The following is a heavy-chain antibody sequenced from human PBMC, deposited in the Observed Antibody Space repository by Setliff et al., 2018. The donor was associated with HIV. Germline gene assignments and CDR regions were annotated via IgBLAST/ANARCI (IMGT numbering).Heavy chain of an antibody. Sequence: NPSETLSLTCTVSGGSISSGNYYWGWIRQPAGKGLEWIGRIYSSGNTNYNPSLKSRVTISADTSKNHFSLRLNSVTAADTAVYYCARGGDGYHPGGGTFDHWGQGTLVTVSS. V-gene: IGHV4-61*02. D-gene: IGHD5-12*01. J-gene: IGHJ4*02. CDR2: IYSSGNT. CDR1: GGSISSGNYY. CDR3: ARGGDGYHPGGGTFDH.